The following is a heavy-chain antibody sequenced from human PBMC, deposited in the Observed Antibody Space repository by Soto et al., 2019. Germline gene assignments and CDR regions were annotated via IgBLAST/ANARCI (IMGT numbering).Heavy chain of an antibody. Sequence: GGSLRLSCAASGFTFSSYAMSWVRQAPGKGLEWVSAISGSGGSTYYADSVKGRFTISRDNSKNTLYLQMNSLRAEDTAVYYCAQSGSYWGGLSFGAFDIWGQGTMVTVSS. V-gene: IGHV3-23*01. CDR1: GFTFSSYA. CDR3: AQSGSYWGGLSFGAFDI. CDR2: ISGSGGST. J-gene: IGHJ3*02. D-gene: IGHD1-26*01.